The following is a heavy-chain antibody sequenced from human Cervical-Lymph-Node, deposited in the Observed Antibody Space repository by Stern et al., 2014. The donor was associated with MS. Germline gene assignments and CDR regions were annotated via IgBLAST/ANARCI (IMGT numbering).Heavy chain of an antibody. J-gene: IGHJ5*02. D-gene: IGHD5/OR15-5a*01. CDR2: IIPIRGTT. CDR1: GCTFNTSA. Sequence: VQLVESGAEVKKPASSVKVSCKASGCTFNTSAISWVRQAPGQGLEWMGGIIPIRGTTNYTQKFQGRVTFSADKSTSTAYMALSGLRYEDTAVYYCARDLGVGPSVSWGQGTVVTVSS. CDR3: ARDLGVGPSVS. V-gene: IGHV1-69*06.